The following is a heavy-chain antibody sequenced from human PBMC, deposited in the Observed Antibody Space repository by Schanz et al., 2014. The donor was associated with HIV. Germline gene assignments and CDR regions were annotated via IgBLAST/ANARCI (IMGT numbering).Heavy chain of an antibody. CDR2: INGDDGAT. D-gene: IGHD1-1*01. CDR3: ARIRTKGVTGTYD. J-gene: IGHJ4*02. Sequence: QVQLMQSGAELKKPGASVRVSCKTSGYTFNDYYIHWVRQAPGEGLEWMGWINGDDGATRYSQKFQDRVTMTRDTSISTAYLELSRLTLDDTAVYYCARIRTKGVTGTYDWGQGTLVTVSS. CDR1: GYTFNDYY. V-gene: IGHV1-2*02.